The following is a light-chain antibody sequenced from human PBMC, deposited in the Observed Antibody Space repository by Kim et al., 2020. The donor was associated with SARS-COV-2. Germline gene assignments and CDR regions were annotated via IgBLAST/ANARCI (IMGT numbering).Light chain of an antibody. CDR2: DVS. CDR3: MSYTSENTLA. Sequence: QSALTQPASVSGSAGQSITISCTGTSSDIGRYNYVSWYQQHPGKVPKVMIYDVSNRPSGVSNRFSGSKSGNTASLTISGLQAEDEADYYCMSYTSENTLAFGGGTQLTVL. CDR1: SSDIGRYNY. V-gene: IGLV2-14*03. J-gene: IGLJ3*02.